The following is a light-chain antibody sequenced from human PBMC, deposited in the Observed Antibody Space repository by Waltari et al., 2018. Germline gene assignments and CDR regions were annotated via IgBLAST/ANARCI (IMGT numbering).Light chain of an antibody. CDR2: WAS. J-gene: IGKJ2*01. CDR3: QQSYSTPYT. CDR1: QSVLHRSSNKNH. Sequence: DIVMTQSPDSLAVSLVERATINCKSSQSVLHRSSNKNHLTWYQQKPGQPPNLLIYWASTRESGVPDRFSGSGSGTDFTLTISSLQAEDVAVYYCQQSYSTPYTFGQGTKLEIK. V-gene: IGKV4-1*01.